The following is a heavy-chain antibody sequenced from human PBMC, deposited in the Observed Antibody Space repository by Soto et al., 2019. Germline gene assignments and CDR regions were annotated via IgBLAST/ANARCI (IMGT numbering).Heavy chain of an antibody. CDR2: INPSGGST. D-gene: IGHD2-15*01. V-gene: IGHV1-46*03. CDR1: GYTFTSYY. CDR3: ARVYCSGGSCYSIDY. J-gene: IGHJ4*02. Sequence: QVQLVQSGAEVKKLGASVKVSCKASGYTFTSYYMHWVRQAPGQGLEWMGIINPSGGSTSYAQKFQGRVTMTRDTSTSTVYMELSSLRSEDTAVYYCARVYCSGGSCYSIDYWGQGTLVTVSS.